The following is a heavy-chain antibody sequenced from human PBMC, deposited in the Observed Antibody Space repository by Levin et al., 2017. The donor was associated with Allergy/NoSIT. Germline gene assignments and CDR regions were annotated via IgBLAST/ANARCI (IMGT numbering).Heavy chain of an antibody. D-gene: IGHD2-2*01. CDR2: ISSVGHTI. CDR1: GFRFGDFE. J-gene: IGHJ6*03. Sequence: SCVASGFRFGDFEMNWVRQAPGGGLEWISYISSVGHTIYYADSVKGRFSISRDNAKNSLFLQMNSMRAEDTAVYYCVREFCSSSGCYYLDIWGKGTAVTVSS. CDR3: VREFCSSSGCYYLDI. V-gene: IGHV3-48*03.